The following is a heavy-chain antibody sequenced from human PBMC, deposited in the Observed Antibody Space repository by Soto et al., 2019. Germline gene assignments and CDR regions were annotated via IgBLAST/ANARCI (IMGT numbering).Heavy chain of an antibody. V-gene: IGHV3-21*01. J-gene: IGHJ4*02. CDR3: AASSQLSY. CDR1: GFTFSSYS. D-gene: IGHD6-13*01. CDR2: LSSSSTYI. Sequence: GGSLRLSCAASGFTFSSYSMNWVRQAPGKGLEWVSSLSSSSTYIYYADSVKGRFTISRDNAKSSLFLQMNSLRAEDTAIYYCAASSQLSYWGLGTLVTVSS.